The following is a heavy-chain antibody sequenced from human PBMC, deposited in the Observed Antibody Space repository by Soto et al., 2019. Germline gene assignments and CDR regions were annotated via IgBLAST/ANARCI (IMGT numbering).Heavy chain of an antibody. D-gene: IGHD1-1*01. V-gene: IGHV3-23*01. J-gene: IGHJ6*02. CDR1: EFAFNIYV. Sequence: PGGSLRLSCSASEFAFNIYVMSWVRQAPGKGLEWVSSISGSGENTDYADSVRGRFTISRDNSKNTLYLQLNGLRVEDTGIYYCAKAQRHQDGIWTGPARYGMDVWGPGTTVTVSS. CDR2: ISGSGENT. CDR3: AKAQRHQDGIWTGPARYGMDV.